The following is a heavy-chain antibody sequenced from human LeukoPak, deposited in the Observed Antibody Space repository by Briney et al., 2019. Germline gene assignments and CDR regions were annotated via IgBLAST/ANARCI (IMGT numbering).Heavy chain of an antibody. CDR2: ISYDGSNK. CDR1: GFTLSSYA. V-gene: IGHV3-30-3*01. CDR3: ARDYPKGNRAGGGTPGNWFDP. D-gene: IGHD3-16*01. Sequence: PGRSLRLSCAASGFTLSSYAMHWVRQAPGKGLEWVAVISYDGSNKYYADSVKGRFTISRDNSKNTLYLQMNSLRAEDTAVYYCARDYPKGNRAGGGTPGNWFDPWGQGTLVTVSS. J-gene: IGHJ5*02.